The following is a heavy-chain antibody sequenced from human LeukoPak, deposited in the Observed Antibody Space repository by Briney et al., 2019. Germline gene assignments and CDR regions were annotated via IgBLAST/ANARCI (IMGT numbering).Heavy chain of an antibody. V-gene: IGHV3-30*02. D-gene: IGHD5-18*01. CDR2: ISYDGSTK. Sequence: GGSLRLSCAASGFSFSSHAMHWVRQAPGKGLEWVAFISYDGSTKTYADSVKGRFTTSRDISLHLQMNSLRAEDTAVYYCAKDDTAMVRNFDYWGQGTLVTVSS. J-gene: IGHJ4*02. CDR1: GFSFSSHA. CDR3: AKDDTAMVRNFDY.